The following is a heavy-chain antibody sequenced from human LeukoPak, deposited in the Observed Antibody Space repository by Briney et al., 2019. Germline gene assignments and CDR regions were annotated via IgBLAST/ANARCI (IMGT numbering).Heavy chain of an antibody. CDR1: GFTFSSYA. CDR3: AKDPFLVGATNFDY. Sequence: GGSLRLSCAASGFTFSSYAMSWVRQAPGKGLEWVSAISGSGGSTYYADSVKGRFTISRDNSKNPLYLQMNSLRAEDTAVYYCAKDPFLVGATNFDYWGQGTLVTVSS. D-gene: IGHD1-26*01. CDR2: ISGSGGST. V-gene: IGHV3-23*01. J-gene: IGHJ4*02.